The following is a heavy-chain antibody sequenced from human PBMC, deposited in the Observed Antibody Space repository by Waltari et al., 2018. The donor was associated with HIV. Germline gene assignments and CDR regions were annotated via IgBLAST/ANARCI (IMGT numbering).Heavy chain of an antibody. J-gene: IGHJ4*02. CDR2: INHSGST. Sequence: QVQLQQWGAGLLKPSETLSLTCAVYGGSFSGYYWSWIRQPPGKGLEWIGEINHSGSTNSNPSLKIRVTISVDTSKNQFSLKLSSVTAADTAVYYCARGSDGGIFDYWGQGTLVTVSS. CDR1: GGSFSGYY. V-gene: IGHV4-34*01. CDR3: ARGSDGGIFDY. D-gene: IGHD2-15*01.